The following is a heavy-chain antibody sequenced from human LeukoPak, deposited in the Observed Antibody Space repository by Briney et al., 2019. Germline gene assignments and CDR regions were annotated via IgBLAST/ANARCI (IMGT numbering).Heavy chain of an antibody. CDR3: AKDWRLFGKVEIDY. D-gene: IGHD6-25*01. CDR2: ISYDGSNK. Sequence: QPGGSLTLSCAASGFTFSSYGMHWVRQAPGKGLEWVAVISYDGSNKYYADSVKGRFTISRDNSKNTLYLQMNSLRAEDTAVYYCAKDWRLFGKVEIDYWGQGTLVTVSS. J-gene: IGHJ4*02. V-gene: IGHV3-30*18. CDR1: GFTFSSYG.